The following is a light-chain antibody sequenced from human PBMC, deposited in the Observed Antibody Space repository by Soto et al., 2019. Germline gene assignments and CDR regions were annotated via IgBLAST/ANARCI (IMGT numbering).Light chain of an antibody. CDR2: AAS. Sequence: ETVMTQTPAALFVAPGESATLSCRARQTVNRHVAWYQKKPGQAPRLVIFAASTRATGGPARCTGSGSGTELTLTIISLQSEDFAVYYCQQYNNWPLQTFGQGTNVEIK. V-gene: IGKV3-15*01. J-gene: IGKJ1*01. CDR3: QQYNNWPLQT. CDR1: QTVNRH.